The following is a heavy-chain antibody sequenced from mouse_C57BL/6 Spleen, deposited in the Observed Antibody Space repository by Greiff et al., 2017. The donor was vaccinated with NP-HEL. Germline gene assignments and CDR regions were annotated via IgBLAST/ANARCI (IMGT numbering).Heavy chain of an antibody. CDR2: IHPNSGST. Sequence: QVQLKQSGAELVKPGASVKLSCKASGYTFTSYWMHWVKQRPGQGLEWIGMIHPNSGSTNYNEKFKSKATLTVNKSSSTAYMQLSSLTSEDSAVYYCARATVNFDYWGQGTTLTVSS. CDR1: GYTFTSYW. J-gene: IGHJ2*01. V-gene: IGHV1-64*01. D-gene: IGHD1-1*01. CDR3: ARATVNFDY.